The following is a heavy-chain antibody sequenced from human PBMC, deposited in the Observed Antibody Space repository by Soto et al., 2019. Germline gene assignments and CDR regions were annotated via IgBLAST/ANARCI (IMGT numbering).Heavy chain of an antibody. J-gene: IGHJ6*02. D-gene: IGHD3-10*01. CDR1: GGSISDYSSSHY. Sequence: LSLTCTVSGGSISDYSSSHYWSWIRQPAGKGLEWVGRVSTSGHPTYSPSLKSRVTMSLDTSKNQFSLTVNSVTAADTAMYYCARVGGYGMDVWGQGTTVTVSS. CDR2: VSTSGHP. V-gene: IGHV4-4*07. CDR3: ARVGGYGMDV.